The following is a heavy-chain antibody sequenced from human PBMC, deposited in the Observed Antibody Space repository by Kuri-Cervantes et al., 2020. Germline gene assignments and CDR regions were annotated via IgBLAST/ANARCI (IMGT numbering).Heavy chain of an antibody. CDR2: IYYSGST. J-gene: IGHJ4*02. D-gene: IGHD2-15*01. Sequence: GSLRLSCTVSGGSISSYYWSWIRQPPGKRLEWIGYIYYSGSTNYNPSLKSRVTISVDTSKNQFSLKLSSVTAADTAVYYCARLYCSGGSCYHLDYWGQGTLVTVSS. V-gene: IGHV4-59*01. CDR3: ARLYCSGGSCYHLDY. CDR1: GGSISSYY.